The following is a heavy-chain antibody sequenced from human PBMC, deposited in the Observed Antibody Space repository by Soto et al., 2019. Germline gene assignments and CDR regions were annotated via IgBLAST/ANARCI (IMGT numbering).Heavy chain of an antibody. J-gene: IGHJ4*02. D-gene: IGHD4-17*01. CDR3: ARDDDYPDNGLDY. Sequence: QVQLVESGGGVVQPGRSLRLSCAASGFTFSNYGMHWVRQAPGKGLEWVAVIPYDGSYKHYADFVKGRFTISRDISKNTLYLEMNSLRAEDTAVYYCARDDDYPDNGLDYWGQGTLVTVSS. V-gene: IGHV3-33*05. CDR2: IPYDGSYK. CDR1: GFTFSNYG.